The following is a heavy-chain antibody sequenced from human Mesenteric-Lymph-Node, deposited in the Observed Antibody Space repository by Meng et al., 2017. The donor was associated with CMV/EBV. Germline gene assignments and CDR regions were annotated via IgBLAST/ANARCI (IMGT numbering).Heavy chain of an antibody. V-gene: IGHV3-23*01. J-gene: IGHJ4*02. D-gene: IGHD2-2*01. CDR1: GFTFSSYA. CDR3: AEDLEGDPSFVSH. CDR2: ISGSGGST. Sequence: AASGFTFSSYAMSWVRQAPGKGLEWVSAISGSGGSTYYADSVKGRFTISRDNSRNTVYLQMNNLGVEDTAVYYCAEDLEGDPSFVSHWGQGTLVTVSS.